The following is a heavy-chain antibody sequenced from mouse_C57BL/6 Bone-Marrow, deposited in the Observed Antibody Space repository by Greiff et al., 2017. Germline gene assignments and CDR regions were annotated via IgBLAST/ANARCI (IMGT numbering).Heavy chain of an antibody. CDR2: INPNSGTT. D-gene: IGHD1-1*01. CDR3: APLYYGSSYGFAY. V-gene: IGHV1-39*01. Sequence: EVQLQQSGPELVKPGASVKISCKASGYSFTDYNMNWVKQSNGKSLEWIGVINPNSGTTSYNQKFKGKATLTVDKSSSTAYMQLNSLTSEDSAVYYCAPLYYGSSYGFAYWGQGTLVTVSA. CDR1: GYSFTDYN. J-gene: IGHJ3*01.